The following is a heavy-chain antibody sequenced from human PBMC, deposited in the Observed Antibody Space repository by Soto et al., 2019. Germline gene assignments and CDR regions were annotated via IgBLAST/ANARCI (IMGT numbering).Heavy chain of an antibody. CDR1: GYTFTSYA. CDR3: AGSSEPKVYYYYGMDV. CDR2: INAGNGNT. Sequence: QVQLVQSGAEVKKPGASVKVSCKASGYTFTSYAMHWVRQAPGQRLEWMGWINAGNGNTKYSQKFQGRVTITRDTSASTADMELSSLSSEDTAAYYCAGSSEPKVYYYYGMDVWGQGTTVTVSS. J-gene: IGHJ6*02. D-gene: IGHD2-2*01. V-gene: IGHV1-3*01.